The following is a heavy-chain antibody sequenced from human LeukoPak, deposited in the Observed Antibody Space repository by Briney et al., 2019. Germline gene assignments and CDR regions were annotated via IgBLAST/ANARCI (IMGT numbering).Heavy chain of an antibody. CDR3: AREGLVYYMDV. Sequence: SETLSLTCTVSGGSISSGSYYWSWIRQPAGKGLEWIGRIYTSGSTNYNPSLKSRVTISVDTSKNQFSLKLSSVTAADTAVYYCAREGLVYYMDVWGKGTTVTVSS. CDR2: IYTSGST. J-gene: IGHJ6*03. CDR1: GGSISSGSYY. D-gene: IGHD6-6*01. V-gene: IGHV4-61*02.